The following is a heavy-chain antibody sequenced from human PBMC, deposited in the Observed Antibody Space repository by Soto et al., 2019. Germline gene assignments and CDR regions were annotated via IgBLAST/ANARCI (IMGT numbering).Heavy chain of an antibody. D-gene: IGHD1-26*01. CDR2: ISSSSSYI. Sequence: GGSLRLSCVASGFTFSSYSMNWVRQAPGKGLEWVSSISSSSSYIYYADSVKGRFTISRDNAKNSLYLQMNSLRAEDTAVYYCARVGATSDAFDIWGQGTMVTVSS. J-gene: IGHJ3*02. CDR3: ARVGATSDAFDI. CDR1: GFTFSSYS. V-gene: IGHV3-21*01.